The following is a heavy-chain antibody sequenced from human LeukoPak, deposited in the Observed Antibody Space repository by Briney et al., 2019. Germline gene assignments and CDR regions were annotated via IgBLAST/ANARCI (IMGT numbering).Heavy chain of an antibody. CDR3: ARRDPTTVTAFDY. V-gene: IGHV5-51*01. CDR2: IFPDDSDT. Sequence: GESLKISCRSSGFDFTSDWIGWLRRMPGRGLEGMGIIFPDDSDTRYSPSFQGQVTLSADKSISTAYVQWSSLKAADTAIYYCARRDPTTVTAFDYWGQGTLVTVSS. J-gene: IGHJ4*02. D-gene: IGHD4-17*01. CDR1: GFDFTSDW.